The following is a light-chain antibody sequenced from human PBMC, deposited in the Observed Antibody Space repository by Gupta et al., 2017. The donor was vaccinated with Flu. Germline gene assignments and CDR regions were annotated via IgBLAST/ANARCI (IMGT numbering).Light chain of an antibody. CDR3: AAWDDSLDGLYV. CDR2: DND. V-gene: IGLV1-44*01. J-gene: IGLJ1*01. Sequence: QSVLTQPPSASGTPGQRVTISCSGSTSNIGSNTVNWYQQLPGTAPKLLIYDNDQRLSGVPDRFSGSKSGTSASLAVSGLRSGDEADYYCAAWDDSLDGLYVFGTGTKVSVL. CDR1: TSNIGSNT.